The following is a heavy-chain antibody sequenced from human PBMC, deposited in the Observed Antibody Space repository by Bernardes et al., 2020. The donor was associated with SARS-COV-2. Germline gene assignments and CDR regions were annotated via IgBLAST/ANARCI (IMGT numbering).Heavy chain of an antibody. CDR2: IFWDDDK. Sequence: SGPTLVKPTQTLTLTCTFSGFSLDTSAVGVGWIRQPPGKALEWLALIFWDDDKRYRPSLRSRLTITKDTSKNHVVLTLTNMDPEDTATYYCARWLSRGASWYFDFWGRGTLVTVSS. CDR1: GFSLDTSAVG. CDR3: ARWLSRGASWYFDF. D-gene: IGHD6-13*01. V-gene: IGHV2-5*02. J-gene: IGHJ4*02.